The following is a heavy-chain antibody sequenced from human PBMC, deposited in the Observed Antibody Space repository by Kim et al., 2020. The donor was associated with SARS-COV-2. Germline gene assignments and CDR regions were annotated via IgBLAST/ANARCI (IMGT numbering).Heavy chain of an antibody. V-gene: IGHV3-11*05. Sequence: GGSLRLSCAASGFTFSDFYLSWIRQAPGKGLEWVSYISTSSSYTNYADSVKGRFTISRDNAKNSLYLQMNSLRAEDTAVYYCARGGFCGGDCPSYHYYYAMDVWGQGTTVTVSS. CDR3: ARGGFCGGDCPSYHYYYAMDV. J-gene: IGHJ6*02. D-gene: IGHD2-21*02. CDR2: ISTSSSYT. CDR1: GFTFSDFY.